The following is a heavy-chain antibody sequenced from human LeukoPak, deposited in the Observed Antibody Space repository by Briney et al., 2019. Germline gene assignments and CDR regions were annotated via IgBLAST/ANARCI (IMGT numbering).Heavy chain of an antibody. Sequence: SETLSLTCTVSGGSISSYYWSWIRQPPGKGLEWIGYIYYRGSTNYNPSLKSRVTMSVDTSKNQFSLKLSSVTAADTAVYYCARAYGSGSPSNWFDPWGQGTLVTVSS. D-gene: IGHD3-10*01. CDR3: ARAYGSGSPSNWFDP. J-gene: IGHJ5*02. V-gene: IGHV4-59*08. CDR2: IYYRGST. CDR1: GGSISSYY.